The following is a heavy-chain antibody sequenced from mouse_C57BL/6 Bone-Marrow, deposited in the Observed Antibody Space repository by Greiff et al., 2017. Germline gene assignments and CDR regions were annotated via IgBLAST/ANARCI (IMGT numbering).Heavy chain of an antibody. J-gene: IGHJ2*01. CDR3: AYGSSYDYFDY. Sequence: QVQLQQPGAELVMPGASVKLSCKASGYTFTSYWMHWVKQRPGQGLEWIGEIDPSDSYTNYNQKFKGKSTLTVDKSSSTAYMRLSSLTSEDSAVYYCAYGSSYDYFDYWGQGTTLTVSS. CDR1: GYTFTSYW. CDR2: IDPSDSYT. V-gene: IGHV1-69*01. D-gene: IGHD1-1*01.